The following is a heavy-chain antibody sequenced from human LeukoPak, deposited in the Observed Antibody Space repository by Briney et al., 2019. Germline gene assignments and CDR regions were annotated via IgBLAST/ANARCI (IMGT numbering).Heavy chain of an antibody. CDR1: DDSISDYY. V-gene: IGHV4-59*01. D-gene: IGHD3-16*01. CDR2: FYNSGRS. J-gene: IGHJ4*02. Sequence: NPSETLSPTCTVSDDSISDYYRGWIRQPPGKGLEWIGYFYNSGRSTYNPSLKSRVTISADTSKNHFSLKLNSVTTADTAVYYCTRGAGWLIDYWGQGILVTVSS. CDR3: TRGAGWLIDY.